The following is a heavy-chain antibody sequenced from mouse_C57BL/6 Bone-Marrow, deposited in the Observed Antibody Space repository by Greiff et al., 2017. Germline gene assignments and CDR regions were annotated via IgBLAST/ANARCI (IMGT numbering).Heavy chain of an antibody. V-gene: IGHV1-9*01. J-gene: IGHJ2*01. CDR2: ILPGSGST. Sequence: QVQLQQSGAELMKPGASVKLSCKATGYTFTGYWIEWVKQRPGHGLEWIGEILPGSGSTNYNEKFKGKAPFTADTSSNTAYMHLSSLTTEDSAIXYCARDPYDGSSLVVPYYFDYWGQGTTLTVSS. CDR3: ARDPYDGSSLVVPYYFDY. CDR1: GYTFTGYW. D-gene: IGHD1-1*01.